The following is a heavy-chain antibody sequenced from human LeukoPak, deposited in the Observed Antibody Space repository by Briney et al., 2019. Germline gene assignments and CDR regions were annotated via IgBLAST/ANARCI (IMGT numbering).Heavy chain of an antibody. D-gene: IGHD3-10*01. CDR2: ISSGGTYE. Sequence: PGGSLRLSCAASGFTFSNYAMHWVRQAPGKGLGWVSLISSGGTYEYYADSVEGRFTISRDNSKNTLYLQLNSLRAEDTAVYYCARDSTYYYDSGSSGPHYFDNWGQGTLVTVSS. V-gene: IGHV3-30*01. CDR1: GFTFSNYA. J-gene: IGHJ4*02. CDR3: ARDSTYYYDSGSSGPHYFDN.